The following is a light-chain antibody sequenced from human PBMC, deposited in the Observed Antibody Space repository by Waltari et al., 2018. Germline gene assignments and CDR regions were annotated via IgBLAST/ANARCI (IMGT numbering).Light chain of an antibody. J-gene: IGKJ5*01. Sequence: EIVLTQSPGTLSLSPGERATLSCRASQSVSSNYLAWYQQKPGQAPRLPIYGASTRATGIPDRFSGSGSGTDFTLTISRLEPEDFAVYFCQHYADSSMTFGQGTRLEIK. CDR2: GAS. V-gene: IGKV3-20*01. CDR3: QHYADSSMT. CDR1: QSVSSNY.